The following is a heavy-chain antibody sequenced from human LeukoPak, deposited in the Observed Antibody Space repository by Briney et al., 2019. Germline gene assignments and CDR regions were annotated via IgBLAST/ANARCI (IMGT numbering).Heavy chain of an antibody. D-gene: IGHD2-2*01. Sequence: GWSLRLSCAASGFTFSSYSMNWVRQAPGKGLEWVSSISSSSSYIYYADSVKGRFTISRDNAKNSLYLQMNSLRAEDTAVYYCARDVYSEYCSSTSCYVPNAFDIWGQGTMVTVSS. CDR2: ISSSSSYI. V-gene: IGHV3-21*01. J-gene: IGHJ3*02. CDR1: GFTFSSYS. CDR3: ARDVYSEYCSSTSCYVPNAFDI.